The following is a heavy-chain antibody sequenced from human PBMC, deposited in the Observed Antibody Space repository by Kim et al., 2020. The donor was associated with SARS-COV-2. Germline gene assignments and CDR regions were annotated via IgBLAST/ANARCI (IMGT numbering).Heavy chain of an antibody. CDR2: INHSGST. D-gene: IGHD5-18*01. V-gene: IGHV4-34*01. J-gene: IGHJ5*02. CDR3: ARARGYSYGGGWFDP. Sequence: SETLSLTCAVYGGSFSGYYWSWIRQPPGKGLEWIGEINHSGSTNYNPSLKSRVTISVDTSKNQFSLKLSSVTAADTAVYYCARARGYSYGGGWFDPWGQG. CDR1: GGSFSGYY.